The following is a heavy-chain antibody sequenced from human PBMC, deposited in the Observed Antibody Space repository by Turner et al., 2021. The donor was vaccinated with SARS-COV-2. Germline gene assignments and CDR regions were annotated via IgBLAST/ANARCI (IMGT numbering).Heavy chain of an antibody. V-gene: IGHV3-74*01. J-gene: IGHJ6*02. CDR2: INSDGSST. CDR1: GFTFSSYW. D-gene: IGHD6-13*01. Sequence: EVQLVESGGGLVQPGGALILSCAASGFTFSSYWMPGVRQAPGKGLVWVSRINSDGSSTSYADSVKGRFTISRDNAKNTLYLQMNSLRAEDTAVYYCARVGIAAAGPTFYYYYYGMDVWGQGTTVTVSS. CDR3: ARVGIAAAGPTFYYYYYGMDV.